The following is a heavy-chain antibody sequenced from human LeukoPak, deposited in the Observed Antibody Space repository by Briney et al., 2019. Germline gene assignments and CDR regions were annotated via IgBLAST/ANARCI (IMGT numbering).Heavy chain of an antibody. CDR1: GGSFSGYY. J-gene: IGHJ4*02. Sequence: SETLSLTCAVYGGSFSGYYWSWIRQPPGKGLEWIGEINHSGSTNYNPSPKSRVTISVDTSKNQFSLKLSSVTAADTAVYYCARSLGNRKLDYWGQGTLVTVSS. CDR3: ARSLGNRKLDY. V-gene: IGHV4-34*01. D-gene: IGHD7-27*01. CDR2: INHSGST.